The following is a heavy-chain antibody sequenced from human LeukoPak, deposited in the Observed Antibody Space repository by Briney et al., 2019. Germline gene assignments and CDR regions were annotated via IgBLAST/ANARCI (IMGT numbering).Heavy chain of an antibody. CDR1: GFAFNTYS. V-gene: IGHV3-30*10. CDR3: ARDLIVINFDWHHWYFDL. CDR2: ISSDGSKT. D-gene: IGHD3-9*01. J-gene: IGHJ2*01. Sequence: GGSLRLSCAASGFAFNTYSLHWVRQAPDTGLGWMAGISSDGSKTYYTHSVRDRFTISRDNSKNTLYLQMNSLRAEDTAVYYCARDLIVINFDWHHWYFDLWGRGTLVTVSS.